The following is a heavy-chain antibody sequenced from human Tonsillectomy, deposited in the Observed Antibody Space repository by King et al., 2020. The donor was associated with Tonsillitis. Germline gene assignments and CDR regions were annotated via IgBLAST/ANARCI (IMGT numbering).Heavy chain of an antibody. V-gene: IGHV3-74*01. CDR2: INRDGSST. Sequence: VQLVESGGGLVQPGGSLRLSCAASGFIFSNYWMHWVRQAPGKGLVWVSRINRDGSSTSYADSVKGRFTISRDNAKNTLYLQMKSLRAEDTAVYYCEATYNYNLGSPWGQGTLVIVSS. D-gene: IGHD3-10*01. CDR1: GFIFSNYW. CDR3: EATYNYNLGSP. J-gene: IGHJ5*02.